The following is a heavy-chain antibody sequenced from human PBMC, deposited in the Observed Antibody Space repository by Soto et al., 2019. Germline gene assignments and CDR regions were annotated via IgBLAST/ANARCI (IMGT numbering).Heavy chain of an antibody. V-gene: IGHV3-53*01. D-gene: IGHD6-13*01. Sequence: EVQLVESGGGVIQPGGSLRLSCAASGFTVSSNYMSWVRQAPGKGLEWVSVIYSGGSTYYADSVKGRFTISRDNSKNTLYLQMNSLRAEDTAVYYCARLMAAAGTNAFDIWGQGTMVTVSS. CDR3: ARLMAAAGTNAFDI. J-gene: IGHJ3*02. CDR2: IYSGGST. CDR1: GFTVSSNY.